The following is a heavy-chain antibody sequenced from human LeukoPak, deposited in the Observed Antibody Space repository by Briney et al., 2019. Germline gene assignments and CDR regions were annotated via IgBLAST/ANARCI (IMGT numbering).Heavy chain of an antibody. Sequence: GGSLRLSCAASGFTFSNNWMHWVRHAPGKGLVWVSRISPDGRTTTYADSVKGRFTISRDNARNTLYLQMNSLRAEDTAVYYCARSTNGYDSWGQGTLVTVSS. V-gene: IGHV3-74*01. CDR2: ISPDGRTT. CDR3: ARSTNGYDS. D-gene: IGHD5-18*01. J-gene: IGHJ5*01. CDR1: GFTFSNNW.